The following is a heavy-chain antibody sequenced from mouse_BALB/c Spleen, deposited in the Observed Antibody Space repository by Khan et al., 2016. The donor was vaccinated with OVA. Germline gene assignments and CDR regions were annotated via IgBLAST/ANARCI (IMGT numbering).Heavy chain of an antibody. V-gene: IGHV1-5*01. CDR3: TRLDNDVDY. Sequence: VQLQQSGSVLARPGASVKMSCKASGYTFTSYWMHWVSQRPGQGLEWIGAIHPGNIDTSYNQKFKGKDKLTAVTSTITAYMELSCLTSEDSAVYYCTRLDNDVDYRDHDTTLTVSS. D-gene: IGHD3-3*01. CDR2: IHPGNIDT. CDR1: GYTFTSYW. J-gene: IGHJ2*01.